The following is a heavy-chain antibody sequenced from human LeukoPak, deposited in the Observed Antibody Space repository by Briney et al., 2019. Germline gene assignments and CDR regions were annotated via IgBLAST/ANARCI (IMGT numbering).Heavy chain of an antibody. V-gene: IGHV3-23*01. CDR3: AKPRILYYCSSTSCHEGGFDC. CDR2: ISGSGVST. J-gene: IGHJ4*02. CDR1: GFPFRSYA. D-gene: IGHD2-2*01. Sequence: GGSLRLSCAASGFPFRSYAMSWVRQAPGKGLEWVSAISGSGVSTYYADSVKGRFTISRDNSKNTLYLQMNSLRAEDTAVYYCAKPRILYYCSSTSCHEGGFDCWGQGTLVTVSS.